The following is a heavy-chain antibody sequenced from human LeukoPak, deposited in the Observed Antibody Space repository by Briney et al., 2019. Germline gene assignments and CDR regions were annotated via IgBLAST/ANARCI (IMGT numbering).Heavy chain of an antibody. V-gene: IGHV1-24*01. CDR3: ATFVVVVAATAEYFQH. J-gene: IGHJ1*01. D-gene: IGHD2-15*01. CDR2: FDPEDGET. CDR1: GYTLTELS. Sequence: ASVKVSCKVSGYTLTELSMHWVRQAPGKGLEWMGGFDPEDGETIYAQKFQGRVTMTEDTSTDTAYMELSSLRSEDTAVYYCATFVVVVAATAEYFQHWGQGTLVTVSS.